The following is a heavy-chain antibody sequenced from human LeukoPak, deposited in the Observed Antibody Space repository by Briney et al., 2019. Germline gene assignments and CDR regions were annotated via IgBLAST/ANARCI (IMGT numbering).Heavy chain of an antibody. CDR1: GFTFSIHT. D-gene: IGHD3-10*01. CDR2: ISSSSRTI. V-gene: IGHV3-48*02. J-gene: IGHJ4*02. Sequence: GGSLRHSRAPSGFTFSIHTINGARDAPGKGREWVLYISSSSRTIHYADSVKGRFTISRDNAKNSLYLQMNSLRDEDTAVYYCVRDLSSVPTRWGEGPLVSVSS. CDR3: VRDLSSVPTR.